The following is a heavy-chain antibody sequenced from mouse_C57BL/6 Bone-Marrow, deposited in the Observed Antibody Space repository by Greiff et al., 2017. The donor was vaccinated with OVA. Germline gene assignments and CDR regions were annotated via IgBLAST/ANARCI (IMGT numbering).Heavy chain of an antibody. CDR1: GYTFTDYY. Sequence: LMESGPELVKPGASVKISCKASGYTFTDYYINWVKQRTGQGLEWIGWIYPGSGNTKYNEKFKGKATLTVDTSSSTAYMQLSILTSEDSAVYFCARGDWDYFDYWGQGTTLTVSS. CDR2: IYPGSGNT. V-gene: IGHV1-84*01. D-gene: IGHD4-1*01. J-gene: IGHJ2*01. CDR3: ARGDWDYFDY.